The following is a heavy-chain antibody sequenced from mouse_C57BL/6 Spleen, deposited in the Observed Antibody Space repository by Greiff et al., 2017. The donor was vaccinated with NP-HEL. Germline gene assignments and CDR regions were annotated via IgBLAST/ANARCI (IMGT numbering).Heavy chain of an antibody. D-gene: IGHD1-1*01. V-gene: IGHV5-17*01. J-gene: IGHJ2*01. CDR2: ISSGSSTI. CDR3: ARYDYYGSSLFDY. CDR1: GFTFSDYG. Sequence: EVQRVESGGGLVKPGGSLKLSCAASGFTFSDYGMHWVRQAPEKGLEWVAYISSGSSTIYYADTVKGRFTISRDNAKNTLFLQMTSLRSEDTAMYYCARYDYYGSSLFDYWGQGTTLTVSS.